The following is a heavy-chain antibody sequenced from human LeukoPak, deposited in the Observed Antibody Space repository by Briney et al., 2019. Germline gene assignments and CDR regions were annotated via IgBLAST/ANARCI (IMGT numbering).Heavy chain of an antibody. D-gene: IGHD2-2*01. V-gene: IGHV1-18*01. CDR2: ISAYNGNT. CDR1: GYTFTSYG. CDR3: ARVHWRPATHWFDP. Sequence: GASVKVSCKASGYTFTSYGISWVRQAPGQGLEWMGWISAYNGNTNYAQKLQGRVTMTTDTSTSTAYMELRSLRSDDTAVHYCARVHWRPATHWFDPWGQGTLVTVSS. J-gene: IGHJ5*02.